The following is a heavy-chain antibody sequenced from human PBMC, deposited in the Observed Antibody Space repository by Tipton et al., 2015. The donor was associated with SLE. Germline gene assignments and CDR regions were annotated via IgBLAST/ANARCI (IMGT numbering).Heavy chain of an antibody. CDR3: TRGAPLYDGSRYYAYYFDN. CDR1: GFTFSNYW. Sequence: GSLRLSCAVSGFTFSNYWMHWVRQAPGKGPVWVSRINTDGSSTNYADSVKGRFTISRDNAKNTLYLQMNGLRAEDTAVYYCTRGAPLYDGSRYYAYYFDNWGQGTLVTVSS. V-gene: IGHV3-74*01. J-gene: IGHJ4*02. D-gene: IGHD3-22*01. CDR2: INTDGSST.